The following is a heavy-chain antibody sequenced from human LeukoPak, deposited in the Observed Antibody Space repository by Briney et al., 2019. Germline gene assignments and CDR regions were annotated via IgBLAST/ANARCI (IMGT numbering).Heavy chain of an antibody. Sequence: GGSLRLSWAASGFTFSNYEMNWVRQAPGKGLEWVSYISTSGSTMYYAGSVKGRFTIPRDNAKNLLYLQMNSLRAEDTAVYYCARGITVGENWFDPWGQGTLVTVS. CDR2: ISTSGSTM. D-gene: IGHD3-10*01. J-gene: IGHJ5*02. CDR1: GFTFSNYE. V-gene: IGHV3-48*03. CDR3: ARGITVGENWFDP.